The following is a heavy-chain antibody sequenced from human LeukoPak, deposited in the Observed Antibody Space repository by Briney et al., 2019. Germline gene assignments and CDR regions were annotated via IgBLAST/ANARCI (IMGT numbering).Heavy chain of an antibody. D-gene: IGHD3-10*01. V-gene: IGHV3-21*01. CDR3: ARDRFWFGELENYFDY. CDR2: IGSSSSYI. J-gene: IGHJ4*02. CDR1: GFTFSSYS. Sequence: GVSLRLSCAASGFTFSSYSMNWVRQAPGKGLEWVSSIGSSSSYIYYADSVKGRFTISRDNAKNSLYLQMNSLRAEDTAVYYCARDRFWFGELENYFDYWGQGTLVTVSS.